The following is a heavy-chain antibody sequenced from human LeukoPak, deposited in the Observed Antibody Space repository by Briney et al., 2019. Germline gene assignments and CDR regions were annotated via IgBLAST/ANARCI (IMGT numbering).Heavy chain of an antibody. V-gene: IGHV1-69*01. CDR1: GNTFSSYA. Sequence: ASVKVSCKASGNTFSSYAISWVRQAPGQGLEWMGGIIPIFGTPNYAQKFQGRVTITADESTSTAYMELSSLRSEDTAVYYCARYYSGWYYFDYWGQGTLVTVSS. J-gene: IGHJ4*02. CDR2: IIPIFGTP. D-gene: IGHD6-19*01. CDR3: ARYYSGWYYFDY.